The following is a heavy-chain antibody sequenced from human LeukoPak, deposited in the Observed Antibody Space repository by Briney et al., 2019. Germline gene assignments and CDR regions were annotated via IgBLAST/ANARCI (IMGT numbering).Heavy chain of an antibody. CDR2: IYSGGGT. J-gene: IGHJ4*02. Sequence: GGSLRLSCAASGFTVSSNYLSWVRQAPGKGLEWVSIIYSGGGTYYSDSVKGRFTISRDNSKNTLYLQMNSLRADDTAVYYCAIRYSSSSWAYWHWGQGTLVTVSS. D-gene: IGHD2-2*01. CDR1: GFTVSSNY. V-gene: IGHV3-53*01. CDR3: AIRYSSSSWAYWH.